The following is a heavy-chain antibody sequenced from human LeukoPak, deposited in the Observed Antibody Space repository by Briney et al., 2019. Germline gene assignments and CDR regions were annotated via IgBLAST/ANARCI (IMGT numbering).Heavy chain of an antibody. D-gene: IGHD1-26*01. V-gene: IGHV4-39*01. CDR1: GGSIRSSYYY. CDR3: ARVGSRSDAFDI. Sequence: SETLSLTCTVSGGSIRSSYYYWGWIRQPPGKGLEWIGSIYDSGSTYYNPSLKSRVTISVDTSKNQFSLKLNSVTAADTAVYYCARVGSRSDAFDIWGQGTMVTVSS. CDR2: IYDSGST. J-gene: IGHJ3*02.